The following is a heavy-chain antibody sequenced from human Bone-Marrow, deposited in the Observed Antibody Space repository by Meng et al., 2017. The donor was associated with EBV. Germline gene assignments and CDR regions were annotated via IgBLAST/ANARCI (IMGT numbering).Heavy chain of an antibody. CDR3: ARDISGTIDY. CDR1: GGSISSSNW. D-gene: IGHD3-10*01. V-gene: IGHV4-4*02. CDR2: IEHSGST. J-gene: IGHJ4*02. Sequence: GRGQGSGQGLVKPAGTLSLTCGVSGGSISSSNWWSWVRQPPGKGLEWIGEIEHSGSTNYNPSLKSRVTISIDKSKNQFSLKLSSVTAADTAVYYCARDISGTIDYWGQGTLVTVSS.